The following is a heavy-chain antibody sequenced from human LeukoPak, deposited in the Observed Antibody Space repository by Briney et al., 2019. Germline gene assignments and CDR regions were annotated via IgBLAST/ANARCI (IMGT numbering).Heavy chain of an antibody. CDR3: AREEALGSGSFDY. CDR1: GGSISTYY. Sequence: SETLSLTCTVSGGSISTYYWSWIRQPPGKGLEWIGYICYSGSTNYNPSLKSRVTISVDTSKNQFSLKLGSVTAADTAVYYCAREEALGSGSFDYWGQGTLVTVSS. J-gene: IGHJ4*02. D-gene: IGHD1-26*01. CDR2: ICYSGST. V-gene: IGHV4-59*01.